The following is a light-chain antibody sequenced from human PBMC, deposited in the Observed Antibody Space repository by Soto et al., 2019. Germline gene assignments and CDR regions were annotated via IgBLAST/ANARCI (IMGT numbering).Light chain of an antibody. CDR2: EVS. V-gene: IGLV2-14*01. J-gene: IGLJ2*01. CDR1: TRDVGGYDY. CDR3: SSYTTSSALV. Sequence: QSVLTQSASVSGSPGQSITIPCTGTTRDVGGYDYVSWYQQHPGKVPKLIIYEVSKRPSGVSHRFSGSKSGNTASLTISGRQTEDEADYYCSSYTTSSALVFGGGTKVTVL.